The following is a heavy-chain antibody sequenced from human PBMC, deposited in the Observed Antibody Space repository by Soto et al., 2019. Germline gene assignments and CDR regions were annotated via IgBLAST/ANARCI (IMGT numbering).Heavy chain of an antibody. CDR1: GDSVSSNSAA. CDR2: TYYRSKWYN. J-gene: IGHJ6*02. V-gene: IGHV6-1*01. Sequence: SQTLSLTCAISGDSVSSNSAAWNWIRQSPSRGLEWLGRTYYRSKWYNDYAESVKSRITTNPDTSKKQFSRQLKSVTPEDTAVYYCARVKAVAGNAYYYGMDVWGQGTTVTVSS. CDR3: ARVKAVAGNAYYYGMDV. D-gene: IGHD6-19*01.